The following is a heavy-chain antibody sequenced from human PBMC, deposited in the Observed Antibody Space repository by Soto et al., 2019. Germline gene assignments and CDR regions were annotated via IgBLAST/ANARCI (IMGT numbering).Heavy chain of an antibody. Sequence: PGGSLRLSCAASGFTFSDYYMSWIRQAPGKGLEWVSYISSSGSTIYYADSVKGRFTISRDNAKNSLYLQMNSLRAEDTAVYYCARVTYCSSTSCYFMVWQSYSLPGLYGMDVWGQGTTVTVSS. CDR3: ARVTYCSSTSCYFMVWQSYSLPGLYGMDV. D-gene: IGHD2-2*01. CDR2: ISSSGSTI. V-gene: IGHV3-11*01. CDR1: GFTFSDYY. J-gene: IGHJ6*02.